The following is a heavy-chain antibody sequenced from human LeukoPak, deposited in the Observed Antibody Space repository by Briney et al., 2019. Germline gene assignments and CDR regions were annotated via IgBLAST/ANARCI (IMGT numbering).Heavy chain of an antibody. CDR3: ARGIQTTTAYFDY. CDR1: GGSISIGGYY. Sequence: SETLSLTCTVSGGSISIGGYYWSWIRQHPGKGLEWIGYIYYSGSTYYNPSLKSRVTISVDTSKNQFSLKLSSVTAADTAVYYCARGIQTTTAYFDYWGQGTLVTVSS. J-gene: IGHJ4*02. CDR2: IYYSGST. D-gene: IGHD4-17*01. V-gene: IGHV4-31*03.